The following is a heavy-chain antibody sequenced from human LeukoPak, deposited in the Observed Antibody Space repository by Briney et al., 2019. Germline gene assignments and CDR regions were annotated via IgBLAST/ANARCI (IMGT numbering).Heavy chain of an antibody. V-gene: IGHV3-23*01. CDR1: GFTFSTYG. CDR3: AKDGAWLRFDD. CDR2: ISPGGPT. Sequence: GGSLRLSCAASGFTFSTYGMNWVRQAPGKGLEWVSGISPGGPTYYADSVEGRFSISRDDSKNTFYLQMINLRAEDTAVYYCAKDGAWLRFDDWGQGILVTVSS. J-gene: IGHJ4*02. D-gene: IGHD5-12*01.